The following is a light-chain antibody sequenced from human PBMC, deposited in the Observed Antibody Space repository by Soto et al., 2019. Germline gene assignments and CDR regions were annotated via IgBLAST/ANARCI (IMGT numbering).Light chain of an antibody. V-gene: IGKV3-20*01. CDR3: QHYSSSSWT. Sequence: EVVLTQSPGTLSLSPGERATLSCRASQSLSSSYLAWYQQQKPGQAPRLIIYRTSSRGTGVPERFSGSGSGTDITLAISRLEPEDFSLYYWQHYSSSSWTVGQGTKVEIK. CDR1: QSLSSSY. J-gene: IGKJ1*01. CDR2: RTS.